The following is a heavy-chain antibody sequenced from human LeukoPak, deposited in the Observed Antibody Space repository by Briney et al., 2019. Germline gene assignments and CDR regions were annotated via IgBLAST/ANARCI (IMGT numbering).Heavy chain of an antibody. D-gene: IGHD3-22*01. CDR1: GYTVTSYG. CDR3: ARGPRIYYDSSGYYYELPDYYYYGMDV. CDR2: ISAYNGKT. V-gene: IGHV1-18*01. J-gene: IGHJ6*02. Sequence: ASVKVSCKASGYTVTSYGISWVRQAPGQGLEWMGWISAYNGKTNYAQKLQGRVTMNTDTSTSTAYLELRNLRSDDTAVYYCARGPRIYYDSSGYYYELPDYYYYGMDVWGQGTTVTVSS.